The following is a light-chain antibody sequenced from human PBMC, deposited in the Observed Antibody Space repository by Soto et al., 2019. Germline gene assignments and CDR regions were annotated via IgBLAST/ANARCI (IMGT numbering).Light chain of an antibody. J-gene: IGKJ5*01. Sequence: DIQMTQSPSTLSASIGDRVTITCRASQNINNWIAWYQQKPGKAPKLLIYDASSLESGVPSRFSATVSGTEFSLTITSLQPEDFATYYCQQLFDSPITFGQGTRLEIK. CDR3: QQLFDSPIT. CDR2: DAS. V-gene: IGKV1-5*01. CDR1: QNINNW.